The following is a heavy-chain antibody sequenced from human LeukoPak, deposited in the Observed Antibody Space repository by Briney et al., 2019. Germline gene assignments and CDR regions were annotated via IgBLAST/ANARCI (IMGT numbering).Heavy chain of an antibody. CDR1: GFTLYSYG. V-gene: IGHV3-33*08. CDR2: LWYDGSNK. CDR3: ARSYSSSSYDAFDI. D-gene: IGHD6-13*01. J-gene: IGHJ3*02. Sequence: PGGSLRLPCAASGFTLYSYGMLWLREARGKGVEWVAFLWYDGSNKHYAHYVKGRFISSRDNSKNTLYLKMNSLRAEDTAVYYCARSYSSSSYDAFDIWGQGTMVTVSS.